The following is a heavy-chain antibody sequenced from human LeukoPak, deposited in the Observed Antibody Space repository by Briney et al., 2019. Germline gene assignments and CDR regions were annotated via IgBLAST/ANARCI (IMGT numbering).Heavy chain of an antibody. V-gene: IGHV4-59*08. CDR1: GGSLCTYY. Sequence: SGTLSLTCTVSGGSLCTYYWSWVRQPPREGREWVGFVYYSGSTKYNPSLKSRVTISVDTSKTQFSLKLSSVTAADTAVYYCARLRDYYDSSSPYFDCWGQGTLVTVSS. J-gene: IGHJ4*02. CDR3: ARLRDYYDSSSPYFDC. D-gene: IGHD3-22*01. CDR2: VYYSGST.